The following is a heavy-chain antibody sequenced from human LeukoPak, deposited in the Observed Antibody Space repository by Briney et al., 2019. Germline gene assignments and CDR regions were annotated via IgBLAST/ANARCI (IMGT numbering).Heavy chain of an antibody. D-gene: IGHD3-22*01. J-gene: IGHJ4*02. CDR3: AKWSSVLHYYDSSLHFDY. CDR1: GFTFSSYG. V-gene: IGHV3-30*02. Sequence: GGSLRLSCAASGFTFSSYGMHWVRQAPGKGLEWVAFIRYDGSNKYYADSVKGRFTISRDNSKNTLYLQMNSLRAEDTAVYYCAKWSSVLHYYDSSLHFDYWGQGTLVTVSS. CDR2: IRYDGSNK.